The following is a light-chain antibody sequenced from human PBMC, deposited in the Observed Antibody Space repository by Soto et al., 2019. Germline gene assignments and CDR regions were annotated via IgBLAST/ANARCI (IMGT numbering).Light chain of an antibody. CDR3: QQYGSSPWT. Sequence: EIVLTQSPGTLSLSPGERVTLSCRASQSVSSSYLAWYQQKPGQALRLLIYGASSRATGIPDRFSGSGSGTDFTLTINRLEPEDFAVYYCQQYGSSPWTFGQGTKVEIK. CDR1: QSVSSSY. V-gene: IGKV3-20*01. J-gene: IGKJ1*01. CDR2: GAS.